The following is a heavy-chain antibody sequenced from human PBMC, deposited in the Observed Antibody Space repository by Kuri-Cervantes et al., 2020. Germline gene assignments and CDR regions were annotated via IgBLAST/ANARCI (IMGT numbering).Heavy chain of an antibody. J-gene: IGHJ4*02. CDR1: GGSVSSGSYY. D-gene: IGHD1-26*01. V-gene: IGHV4-61*01. Sequence: SETLSLTCTVSGGSVSSGSYYWSWIRQPPGKGLEWIGYIYYSGSTNYNPSLKSRVTISVDTSKNQFSLKLSSVTAADTAVYYCARGRGGMYYFDYWGQGTLVTVSS. CDR3: ARGRGGMYYFDY. CDR2: IYYSGST.